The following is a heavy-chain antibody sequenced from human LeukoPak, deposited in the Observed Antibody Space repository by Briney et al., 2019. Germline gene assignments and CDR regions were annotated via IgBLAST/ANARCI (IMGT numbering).Heavy chain of an antibody. CDR3: ARLSSGYYSPFDY. Sequence: GGSLRLSCAASGFTFSSYSMNWVRQAPGKGLEWVSYISSSGSTTYYADSVKGRFTISRDNAKNSLYLQMNSLRAEDTAVYYCARLSSGYYSPFDYWGQGTLVTVSS. CDR2: ISSSGSTT. V-gene: IGHV3-48*04. CDR1: GFTFSSYS. J-gene: IGHJ4*02. D-gene: IGHD3-22*01.